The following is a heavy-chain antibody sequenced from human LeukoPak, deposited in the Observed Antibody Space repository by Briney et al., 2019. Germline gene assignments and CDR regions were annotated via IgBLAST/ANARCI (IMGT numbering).Heavy chain of an antibody. CDR2: MRRDGNEI. D-gene: IGHD3-10*01. J-gene: IGHJ4*02. CDR3: ACRPSDIRYYGVFDF. Sequence: GGSLRLSCSASGFTFSTYWMSWVRQAPGKGLEWVANMRRDGNEIYYLDSMRGRFTISRDNAKNSLYLQMNSLRAEDTAVYYCACRPSDIRYYGVFDFWGQGSLVTVSS. V-gene: IGHV3-7*01. CDR1: GFTFSTYW.